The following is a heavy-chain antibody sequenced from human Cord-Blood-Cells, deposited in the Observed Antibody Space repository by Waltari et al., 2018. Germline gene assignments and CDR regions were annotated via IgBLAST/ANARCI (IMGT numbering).Heavy chain of an antibody. CDR1: GDSVPSNRAS. Sequence: QVQLQQSCPRLVMRSQTLTLTCAIPGDSVPSNRASWDLTRQSPSRGLEWLGRTFYRSKWYNDYAVSVKSRITINPDTSKNQFSLQLNSVTPEDTAVYYCARESSSLYFDYWGQGTLVTVSS. CDR2: TFYRSKWYN. CDR3: ARESSSLYFDY. D-gene: IGHD6-6*01. V-gene: IGHV6-1*01. J-gene: IGHJ4*02.